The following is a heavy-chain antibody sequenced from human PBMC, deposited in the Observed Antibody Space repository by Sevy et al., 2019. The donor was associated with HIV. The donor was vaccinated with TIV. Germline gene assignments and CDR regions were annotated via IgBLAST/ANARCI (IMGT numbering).Heavy chain of an antibody. J-gene: IGHJ4*02. CDR2: IYYIGNT. V-gene: IGHV4-59*08. CDR1: GGSITSLY. D-gene: IGHD1-26*01. Sequence: SETLSLTCTVSGGSITSLYWGWIRQPPGKGLEWIANIYYIGNTNYNPSLKSRVTISLDTSKNQFSLRLCSGTAADTAIYCCAGENAWGRGYSWGQGTLVTVSS. CDR3: AGENAWGRGYS.